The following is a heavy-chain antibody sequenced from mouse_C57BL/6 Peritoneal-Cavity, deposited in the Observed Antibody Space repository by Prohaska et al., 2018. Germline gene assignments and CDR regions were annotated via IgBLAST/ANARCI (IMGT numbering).Heavy chain of an antibody. CDR2: IDPSDSYT. CDR3: ARVGFAY. V-gene: IGHV1-59*01. Sequence: QRPGQGLEWIGVIDPSDSYTNYNQKLKGKATLTVDTSSSTAYMQLSSLTSEDSAVYYCARVGFAYWGQGTLVTVSA. J-gene: IGHJ3*01.